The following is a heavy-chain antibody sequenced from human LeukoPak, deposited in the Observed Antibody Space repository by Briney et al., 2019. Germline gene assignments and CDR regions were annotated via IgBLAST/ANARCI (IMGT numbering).Heavy chain of an antibody. V-gene: IGHV4-34*01. D-gene: IGHD3-9*01. CDR2: INHSGST. Sequence: SETLSLTCAVYGGSFSSYYWSWIRRPPGKGLEWIGEINHSGSTNYNPSLKSRVTISVKTSKNQFSLKLSSVTAADTAVYYCARVARHNDILAGYYNSSYLDYWGQGTVVTVTS. CDR3: ARVARHNDILAGYYNSSYLDY. J-gene: IGHJ4*02. CDR1: GGSFSSYY.